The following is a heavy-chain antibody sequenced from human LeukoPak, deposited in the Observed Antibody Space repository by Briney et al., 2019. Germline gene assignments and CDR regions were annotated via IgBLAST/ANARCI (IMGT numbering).Heavy chain of an antibody. V-gene: IGHV3-30*04. CDR2: ISYDGSNK. CDR1: GFTFSSYA. D-gene: IGHD4-17*01. Sequence: PGGSLRLSCAASGFTFSSYAMHWVRQAPGKGLEWVAVISYDGSNKYYADSVKGRFTISRDNSQTTLYLQMNSLRAEDTAIYYCSRGDSKYGMDVWGQGTTVTVSS. J-gene: IGHJ6*02. CDR3: SRGDSKYGMDV.